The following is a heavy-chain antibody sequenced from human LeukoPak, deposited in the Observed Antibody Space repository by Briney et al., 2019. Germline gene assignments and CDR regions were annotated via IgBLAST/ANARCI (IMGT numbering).Heavy chain of an antibody. D-gene: IGHD1-14*01. CDR1: GYSISSGYY. Sequence: SETLSLTCTVSGYSISSGYYWGWIRQPPVKGLEWIGSIYHSGSTYYNPSLKSRVTISVDTSKSQFSLKLSSVTAADTAVYYCAGPYRYDAFDIWGQGTMVTVSS. J-gene: IGHJ3*02. CDR3: AGPYRYDAFDI. V-gene: IGHV4-38-2*02. CDR2: IYHSGST.